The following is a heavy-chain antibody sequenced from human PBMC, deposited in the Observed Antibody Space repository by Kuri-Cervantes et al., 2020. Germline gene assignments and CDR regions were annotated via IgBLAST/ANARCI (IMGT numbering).Heavy chain of an antibody. CDR2: ISYDGSNK. D-gene: IGHD4-17*01. CDR1: GFTFSSYG. J-gene: IGHJ4*02. CDR3: ARGKSTVTYIDY. Sequence: GGSLRLSCAASGFTFSSYGMHWVRQAPGKGLEWVAVISYDGSNKYYADSVKGRFTISRDNSKNTLYLQMNSLRAEDTAVYYCARGKSTVTYIDYWGQGTLVTVSS. V-gene: IGHV3-30*03.